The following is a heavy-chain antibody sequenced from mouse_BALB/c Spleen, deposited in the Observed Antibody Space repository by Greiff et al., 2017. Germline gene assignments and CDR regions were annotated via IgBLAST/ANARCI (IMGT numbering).Heavy chain of an antibody. V-gene: IGHV5-4*02. CDR2: ISDGGSYT. CDR1: GFTFSDYY. CDR3: AREGYFDY. J-gene: IGHJ2*01. Sequence: EVQLVESGGGLVKPGGSLKLSCAASGFTFSDYYMYWVRQTPEKRLEWVATISDGGSYTYYPDSVKGRFTISRDNAKNNLYLQMSSLKSEDTAMYYCAREGYFDYWGQGTTLTVSS.